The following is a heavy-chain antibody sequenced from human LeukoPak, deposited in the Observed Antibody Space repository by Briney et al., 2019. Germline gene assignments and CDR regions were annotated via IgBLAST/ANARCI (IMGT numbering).Heavy chain of an antibody. Sequence: PGGSLRLSCAASGFTFISYWMHWVRQAPGKGLVWVSRINGYGSSTDFADSVKGRFTISRDNAKNTLYLQMNSLRAEDTAVYYCARDGPGNTALDYWGQGTLVTVSS. D-gene: IGHD5-18*01. J-gene: IGHJ4*02. V-gene: IGHV3-74*01. CDR3: ARDGPGNTALDY. CDR1: GFTFISYW. CDR2: INGYGSST.